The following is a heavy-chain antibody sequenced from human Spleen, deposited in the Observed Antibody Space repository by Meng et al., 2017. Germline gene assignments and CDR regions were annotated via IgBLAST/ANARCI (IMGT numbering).Heavy chain of an antibody. D-gene: IGHD5/OR15-5a*01. Sequence: VQLVQSGAEVKKPGASVKVSCKASGYTFTSYYMHWVRQAPGKGLEWVSHISSSGDRTYYADSVEGRLTISRDNSKNTLYLQMDRLRAEDTATFYCAKHYHEYSVRYWSFDLWGRGTLVTVSS. V-gene: IGHV3-23*04. J-gene: IGHJ2*01. CDR3: AKHYHEYSVRYWSFDL. CDR2: ISSSGDRT. CDR1: GYTFTSYY.